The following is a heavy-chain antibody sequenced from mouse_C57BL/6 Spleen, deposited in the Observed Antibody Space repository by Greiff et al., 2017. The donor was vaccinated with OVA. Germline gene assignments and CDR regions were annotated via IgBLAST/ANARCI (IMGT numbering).Heavy chain of an antibody. CDR1: GYTFTSYW. CDR2: IDPNSGGT. D-gene: IGHD2-4*01. Sequence: VQLQQPGAELVKPGASVKLSCKASGYTFTSYWMHWVKQRPGRGLEWIGRIDPNSGGTKYNEKFKSKATLTVDKPSSTAYMQLSSLTSEDSAVYYCARKGEIYYDYDDGYYFDYWGQGTTLTVSS. V-gene: IGHV1-72*01. CDR3: ARKGEIYYDYDDGYYFDY. J-gene: IGHJ2*01.